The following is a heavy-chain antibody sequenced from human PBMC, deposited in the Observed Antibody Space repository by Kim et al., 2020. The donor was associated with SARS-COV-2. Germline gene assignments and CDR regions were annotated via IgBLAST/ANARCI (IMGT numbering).Heavy chain of an antibody. J-gene: IGHJ4*02. D-gene: IGHD1-26*01. CDR3: ARDNRGSYYQAHFDY. V-gene: IGHV3-74*01. Sequence: DTVKGRFTISRDNAKNTLYLQMNSLRAEGTAVYYCARDNRGSYYQAHFDYWGQGTLVTVSS.